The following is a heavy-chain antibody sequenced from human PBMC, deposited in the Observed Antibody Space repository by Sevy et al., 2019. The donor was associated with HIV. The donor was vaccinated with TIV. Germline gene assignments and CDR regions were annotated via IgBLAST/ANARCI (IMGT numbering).Heavy chain of an antibody. CDR2: ISSSSSTI. CDR1: GFTFSSYS. V-gene: IGHV3-48*02. J-gene: IGHJ4*02. D-gene: IGHD6-19*01. CDR3: ARGRATRDSSGWGFDY. Sequence: GGSLRLSCTASGFTFSSYSMNWVRQAPGKGLEWVSYISSSSSTIYYADSVKGRFTISRDNAKNSLYLQMNSLRDEDTAVYYCARGRATRDSSGWGFDYWGQGTLVTVSS.